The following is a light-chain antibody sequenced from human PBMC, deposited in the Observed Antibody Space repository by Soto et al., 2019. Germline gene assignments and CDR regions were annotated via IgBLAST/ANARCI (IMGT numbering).Light chain of an antibody. Sequence: EIVLTQSPATLSLSPGDRATLSCRASQSVGATLGWYQQKRGQPPRLLIYDVSNRATAIPARFSGSGSGTDFTLTISSLEPEDFAVYYCQHRKNWPLTFGGGTKVEIK. J-gene: IGKJ4*01. CDR3: QHRKNWPLT. CDR2: DVS. V-gene: IGKV3-11*01. CDR1: QSVGAT.